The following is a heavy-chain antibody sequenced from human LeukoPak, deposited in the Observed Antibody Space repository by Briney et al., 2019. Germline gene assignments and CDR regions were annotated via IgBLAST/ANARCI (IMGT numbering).Heavy chain of an antibody. CDR3: ASILAGDGQQEYFQH. Sequence: SVKVSCKASGGTFSSYAISWVRQAPGQGLEWMGGIIPIFGTANYAQKFQGRVTITADESTSTAYVELSSLRSEDTAVYYCASILAGDGQQEYFQHWGQGTLVTVSS. V-gene: IGHV1-69*01. D-gene: IGHD5-24*01. CDR2: IIPIFGTA. J-gene: IGHJ1*01. CDR1: GGTFSSYA.